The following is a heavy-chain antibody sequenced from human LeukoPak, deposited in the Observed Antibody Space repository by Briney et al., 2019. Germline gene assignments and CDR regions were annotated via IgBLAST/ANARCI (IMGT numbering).Heavy chain of an antibody. CDR1: GGSFSGYY. CDR2: INHSGST. V-gene: IGHV4-34*01. Sequence: PSETLSLTCAVYGGSFSGYYWSWIRQPPGKGLEWIGEINHSGSTNYNPSLKSRVTISVDTSKNQFSLKLSSVTAADTAVYYRARAWDTAMEFDYWGQGTLVTVSS. D-gene: IGHD5-18*01. J-gene: IGHJ4*02. CDR3: ARAWDTAMEFDY.